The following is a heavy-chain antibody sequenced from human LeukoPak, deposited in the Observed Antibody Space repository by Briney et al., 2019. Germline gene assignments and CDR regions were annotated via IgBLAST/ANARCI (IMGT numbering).Heavy chain of an antibody. J-gene: IGHJ6*02. Sequence: GGSLRLSCAASGFTVSSNYMSWVRQAPGKGLEWVSVIYSGGSTYYADSVKGRFTISRDNSKNTLYLQMNSLRAEDTAVYYCARDLPPWAGYGMDVWGQGTTVTVSS. CDR3: ARDLPPWAGYGMDV. CDR1: GFTVSSNY. D-gene: IGHD1-26*01. CDR2: IYSGGST. V-gene: IGHV3-66*01.